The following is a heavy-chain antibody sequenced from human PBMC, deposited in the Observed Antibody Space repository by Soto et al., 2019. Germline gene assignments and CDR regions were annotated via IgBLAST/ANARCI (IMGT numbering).Heavy chain of an antibody. CDR2: ISYSGST. D-gene: IGHD3-9*01. V-gene: IGHV4-31*03. CDR3: AEYYDILTGYYSK. CDR1: CGSISSGGYY. Sequence: TLSLTCTVSCGSISSGGYYWSCIPQHPGKGLEWIGYISYSGSTYYNPSLKSRVTISVDTSKNQFSLKLSSVTAADTAVYYCAEYYDILTGYYSKWGQGTLVTVSS. J-gene: IGHJ4*02.